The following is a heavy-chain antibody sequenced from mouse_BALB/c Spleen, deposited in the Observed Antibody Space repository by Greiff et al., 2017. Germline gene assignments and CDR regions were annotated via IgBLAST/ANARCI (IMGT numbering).Heavy chain of an antibody. CDR2: ISSGSSTI. CDR3: ARTTTGWFAY. CDR1: GFTFSSFG. J-gene: IGHJ3*01. D-gene: IGHD1-1*01. V-gene: IGHV5-17*02. Sequence: VQLKESGGGLVQPGGSRKLSCAASGFTFSSFGMHWVRQAPEKGLEWVAYISSGSSTIYYADTVKGRFTISRDNPKNTLFLQMTSLRSEDTAMYYCARTTTGWFAYWGQGTLVTVSA.